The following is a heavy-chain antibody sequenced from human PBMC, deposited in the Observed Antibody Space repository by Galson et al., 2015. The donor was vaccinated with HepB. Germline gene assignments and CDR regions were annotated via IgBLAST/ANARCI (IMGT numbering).Heavy chain of an antibody. J-gene: IGHJ4*02. CDR1: GYTFGNYG. D-gene: IGHD6-19*01. Sequence: SVKVSCKASGYTFGNYGISWVRQAPGQGLEWVGWISAKSGYTNYAQRFRGRVTMTADTSTGTAYMELRSLTFDETAVYYCARDRGAHGSNGWYIDFWGQGSLVTVSS. V-gene: IGHV1-18*04. CDR2: ISAKSGYT. CDR3: ARDRGAHGSNGWYIDF.